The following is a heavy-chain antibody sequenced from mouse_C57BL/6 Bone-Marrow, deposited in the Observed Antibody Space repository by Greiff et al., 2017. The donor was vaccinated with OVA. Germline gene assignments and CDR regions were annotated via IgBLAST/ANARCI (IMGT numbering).Heavy chain of an antibody. CDR2: IDPSDSYT. CDR3: ASWDFDY. J-gene: IGHJ2*01. CDR1: GYTFTSYW. Sequence: QVQLQQPGAELVKPGASVKLSCKASGYTFTSYWMQWVKQRPGQGLEWIGEIDPSDSYTNYNQQFKGKATLTVDTSSSTAYMQLSSLTSEDSAVYYCASWDFDYWGQGTTLTGSS. V-gene: IGHV1-50*01. D-gene: IGHD4-1*01.